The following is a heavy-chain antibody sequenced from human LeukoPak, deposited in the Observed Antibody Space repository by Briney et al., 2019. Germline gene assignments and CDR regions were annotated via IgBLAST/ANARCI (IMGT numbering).Heavy chain of an antibody. CDR2: ISAYNGNT. CDR1: GYTLTSYG. CDR3: ARGLQPYDLSY. V-gene: IGHV1-18*01. J-gene: IGHJ4*02. D-gene: IGHD3-3*01. Sequence: ASVKVSCRASGYTLTSYGISWVRQAPAQGLEWMGWISAYNGNTNYAQTLQGRVTMTTDTSTSTAYMELRSLRADDTAVYYCARGLQPYDLSYWGQGTLVTVSS.